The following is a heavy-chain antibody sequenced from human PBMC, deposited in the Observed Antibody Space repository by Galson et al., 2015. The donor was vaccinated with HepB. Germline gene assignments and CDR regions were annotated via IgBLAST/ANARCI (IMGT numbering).Heavy chain of an antibody. CDR3: SSDAFDV. J-gene: IGHJ3*01. CDR2: ISSNGDDK. V-gene: IGHV3-64*05. CDR1: GFKFYNYA. Sequence: LRLSCAASGFKFYNYAMHWLRQAPGKRLEYVSAISSNGDDKWYADSVKGRFTISRDNSKNTLYVQMSTLRPEDTAVYYCSSDAFDVWGQGTMVIVSS.